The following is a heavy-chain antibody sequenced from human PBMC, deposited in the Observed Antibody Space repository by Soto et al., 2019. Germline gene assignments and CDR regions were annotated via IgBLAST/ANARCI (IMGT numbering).Heavy chain of an antibody. CDR3: ARAPPSGSYYSDFDY. V-gene: IGHV1-8*02. J-gene: IGHJ4*02. Sequence: ASVKVSCKASGYTLTSYGISWVRQAPGQGLEWMGWMNPNSGNTGYAQKFQGRVTMTRNTSISTAYMELSSLRSEDTAVYYCARAPPSGSYYSDFDYWGQGTLVTVSS. D-gene: IGHD1-26*01. CDR1: GYTLTSYG. CDR2: MNPNSGNT.